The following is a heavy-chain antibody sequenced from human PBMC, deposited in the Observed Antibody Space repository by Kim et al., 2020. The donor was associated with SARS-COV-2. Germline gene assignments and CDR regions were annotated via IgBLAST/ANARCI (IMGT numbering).Heavy chain of an antibody. D-gene: IGHD4-17*01. CDR2: IYYSGST. CDR1: GGSISSYY. J-gene: IGHJ3*02. V-gene: IGHV4-59*13. Sequence: SETLSLTCTVSGGSISSYYWSWIRQPPGKGLEWIGYIYYSGSTNYNPSLKSRVTISVDTSKNQFSLKLSSVTAADTAVYYCARGGGDTGAFDIWGQGTMVTVSS. CDR3: ARGGGDTGAFDI.